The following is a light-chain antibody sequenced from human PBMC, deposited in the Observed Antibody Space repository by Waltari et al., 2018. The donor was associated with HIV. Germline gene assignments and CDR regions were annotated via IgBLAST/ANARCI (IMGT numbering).Light chain of an antibody. CDR2: GAS. J-gene: IGKJ2*01. Sequence: VFTQSPATLSLSPGVRPTLGVWASMSVSTYWAWYQQKPGQAPRLLIYGASNSATGIPARFSGSRSGTDFSLTITGLQPEDVAAYFCQQNDNTPYTFGQGTKLEIK. V-gene: IGKV3-11*01. CDR3: QQNDNTPYT. CDR1: MSVSTY.